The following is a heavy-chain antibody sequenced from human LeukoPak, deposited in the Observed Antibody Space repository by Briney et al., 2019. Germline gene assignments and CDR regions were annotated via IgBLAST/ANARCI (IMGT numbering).Heavy chain of an antibody. CDR2: IYYSGNT. J-gene: IGHJ4*02. V-gene: IGHV4-59*08. CDR1: GGSIGSYY. D-gene: IGHD2-2*01. CDR3: ARQSSRRVFAFDY. Sequence: SETLSLTCTVSGGSIGSYYWSWIRQPPGKGLEWIGYIYYSGNTKYNPSLKSRVTISVDTSKNQFSLKLSSVTAADTAVYYCARQSSRRVFAFDYWGQGTLVTVSS.